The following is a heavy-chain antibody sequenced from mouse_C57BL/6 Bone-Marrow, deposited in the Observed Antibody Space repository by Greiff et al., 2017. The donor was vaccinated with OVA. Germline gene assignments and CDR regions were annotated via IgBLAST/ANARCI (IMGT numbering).Heavy chain of an antibody. CDR2: IDPSDSYT. V-gene: IGHV1-69*01. J-gene: IGHJ3*01. CDR3: ASGQLSLRGFAY. CDR1: GYTFTSYW. Sequence: VQLQQPGAELVMPGASVKLSCKASGYTFTSYWMHWVKQRPGQGLEWIGEIDPSDSYTNYNQKFKGKSTLTVDKSSSTAYMQLSSLTSEDSAVYYYASGQLSLRGFAYWGQGTLVTVSA. D-gene: IGHD3-2*02.